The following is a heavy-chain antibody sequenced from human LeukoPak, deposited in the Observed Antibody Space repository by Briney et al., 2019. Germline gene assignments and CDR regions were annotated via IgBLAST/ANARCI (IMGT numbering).Heavy chain of an antibody. V-gene: IGHV1-8*01. J-gene: IGHJ6*02. CDR1: GYTLTSYD. D-gene: IGHD6-19*01. Sequence: GASVKVSCKASGYTLTSYDINWVRQATGQGLEWMGWMNPNSGNTGYAQKFQGRVTMTRNTSISTAYMELSSLRSEDTAVYYCAQWPLHGRGMDVWGQGTTVTVSS. CDR2: MNPNSGNT. CDR3: AQWPLHGRGMDV.